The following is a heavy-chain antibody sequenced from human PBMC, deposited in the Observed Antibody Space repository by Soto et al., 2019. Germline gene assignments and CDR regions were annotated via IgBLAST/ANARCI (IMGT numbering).Heavy chain of an antibody. J-gene: IGHJ4*02. CDR3: ASFLVSGHFDY. V-gene: IGHV1-2*02. CDR2: INPNSGGT. Sequence: QVQLVQSGAEVKKPGASVKVSCKASGYTFTGYYMHWVRQAPGQGLEWMGWINPNSGGTNYAQQFQGRVTMTRDTSISRSYMELSRLRSDDTAVYYCASFLVSGHFDYWGQGTLVTVSS. D-gene: IGHD5-12*01. CDR1: GYTFTGYY.